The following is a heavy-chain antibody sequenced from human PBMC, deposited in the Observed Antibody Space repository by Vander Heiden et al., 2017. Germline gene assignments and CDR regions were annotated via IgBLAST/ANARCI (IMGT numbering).Heavy chain of an antibody. V-gene: IGHV3-33*01. CDR2: IWYDGRNK. J-gene: IGHJ4*02. CDR1: SSYG. CDR3: ARGIAAADDD. Sequence: SSYGMHWVRQAPGKGLEWVAVIWYDGRNKYYADSVKGRFTISRDNSKNTLYLQMNSLRAEDTAVYDCARGIAAADDDWGQGTMITVYS. D-gene: IGHD6-13*01.